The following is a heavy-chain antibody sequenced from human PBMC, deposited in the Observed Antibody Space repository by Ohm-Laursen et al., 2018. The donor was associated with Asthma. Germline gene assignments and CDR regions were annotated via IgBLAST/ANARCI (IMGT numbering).Heavy chain of an antibody. CDR2: IYPGGAT. CDR1: GFTFRIYW. V-gene: IGHV3-53*01. Sequence: SLRLSCAASGFTFRIYWMNWIRQGPGKGLEWVSDIYPGGATFYADSVKGRFTISRDDSKNTLNLQMSSLRGDDTAVYYCARGQGSGDISGSDPFDLWGQGTTVIVSS. J-gene: IGHJ3*01. D-gene: IGHD3-10*01. CDR3: ARGQGSGDISGSDPFDL.